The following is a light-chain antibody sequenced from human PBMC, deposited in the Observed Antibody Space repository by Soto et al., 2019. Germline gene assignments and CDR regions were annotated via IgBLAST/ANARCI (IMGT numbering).Light chain of an antibody. CDR3: KQYGSSPMYP. V-gene: IGKV3-20*01. J-gene: IGKJ2*01. CDR1: QSVSSSY. Sequence: DIVLTQSPGTLSLSPGERATLSCRASQSVSSSYLAWYQQKPGQAPRLLIYGASSRATGIPDRFSGSGSGTEFTLTISRLEPEDFAVYYCKQYGSSPMYPFGQGTKLEIK. CDR2: GAS.